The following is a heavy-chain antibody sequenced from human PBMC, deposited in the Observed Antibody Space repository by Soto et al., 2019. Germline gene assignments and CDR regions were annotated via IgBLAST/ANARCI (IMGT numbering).Heavy chain of an antibody. D-gene: IGHD2-2*01. CDR2: INSDGSSA. Sequence: PXGSLRLSCVASGFTFRSHWMHWVRQSPGKGLVWVSQINSDGSSANYADAVKGRFTFSRDNAKKTLYLQMNSLRAEDTAVYYCARGACNGTSCYVFDTWGQGTLVTVSS. CDR3: ARGACNGTSCYVFDT. J-gene: IGHJ5*02. CDR1: GFTFRSHW. V-gene: IGHV3-74*01.